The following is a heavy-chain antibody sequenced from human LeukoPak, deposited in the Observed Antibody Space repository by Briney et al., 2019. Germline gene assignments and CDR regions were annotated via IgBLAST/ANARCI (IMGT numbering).Heavy chain of an antibody. CDR2: ISYDGSNK. J-gene: IGHJ6*02. D-gene: IGHD2-2*01. V-gene: IGHV3-30-3*01. CDR3: ARDPIVVVPAATYYYGMDV. CDR1: GFTFSSYA. Sequence: PGGSLRLSCAASGFTFSSYAMHWVRQAPGKGLEWVAVISYDGSNKYYADSVKGRFTISRDNSKNTLCLQMNSLRAEDTAVYYCARDPIVVVPAATYYYGMDVWGQGTTVTVSS.